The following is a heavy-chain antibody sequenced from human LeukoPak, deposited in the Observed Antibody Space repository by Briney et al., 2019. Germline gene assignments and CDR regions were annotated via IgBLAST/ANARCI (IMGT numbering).Heavy chain of an antibody. CDR2: IKQDGSEK. CDR1: GFTVSSNY. Sequence: GGSLRLSCAASGFTVSSNYMSWVRQAPGKGLEWVANIKQDGSEKYYVDSVKGRFTISRDNAKNSLYLQMNSLRAEDTAVYYCARDHMDSSGDPAFDIWGQGTMVTVSS. D-gene: IGHD3-22*01. J-gene: IGHJ3*02. CDR3: ARDHMDSSGDPAFDI. V-gene: IGHV3-7*01.